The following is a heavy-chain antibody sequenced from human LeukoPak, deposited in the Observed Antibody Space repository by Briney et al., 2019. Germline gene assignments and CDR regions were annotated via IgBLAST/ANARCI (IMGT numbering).Heavy chain of an antibody. V-gene: IGHV3-11*01. Sequence: GGSLRLPCAASGFTFSEYHMSWVRQAPGEGLEWISYISSTGSNAYYADSLKGRFTISRDNAKNLVYLEMNSLRVEDTAVYFCSRTFAWYRAIDYWGQGTLVTVSS. J-gene: IGHJ4*02. D-gene: IGHD3-9*01. CDR1: GFTFSEYH. CDR2: ISSTGSNA. CDR3: SRTFAWYRAIDY.